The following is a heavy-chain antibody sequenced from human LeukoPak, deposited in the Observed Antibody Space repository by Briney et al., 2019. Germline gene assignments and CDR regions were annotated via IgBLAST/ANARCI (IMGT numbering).Heavy chain of an antibody. Sequence: GGSLRLSCAASGFTFDDYAMHWVRQAPGKGLEWVSGISWNSGSIGYADSVKGRFTISRDNAKNSLYLQMNSLRAEDTALYYCARDPIYDSGSHSTSQGMDVWGQGTTVTVSS. V-gene: IGHV3-9*01. J-gene: IGHJ6*01. CDR3: ARDPIYDSGSHSTSQGMDV. CDR2: ISWNSGSI. D-gene: IGHD3-10*01. CDR1: GFTFDDYA.